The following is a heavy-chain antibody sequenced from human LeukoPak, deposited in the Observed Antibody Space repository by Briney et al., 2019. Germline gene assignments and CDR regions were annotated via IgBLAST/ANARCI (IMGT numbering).Heavy chain of an antibody. V-gene: IGHV3-48*01. CDR3: AREDLDYYDSTPLGY. D-gene: IGHD3-22*01. CDR2: ISSSSSTI. J-gene: IGHJ4*02. CDR1: GFTFSSYS. Sequence: AGGSLRLSCAASGFTFSSYSMNWVRQAPGKGLEWVSYISSSSSTIYYADSVKGRFTIYRDNAKNSLYLQMNSLRAEDTAVYYCAREDLDYYDSTPLGYWGQGTLVTVSS.